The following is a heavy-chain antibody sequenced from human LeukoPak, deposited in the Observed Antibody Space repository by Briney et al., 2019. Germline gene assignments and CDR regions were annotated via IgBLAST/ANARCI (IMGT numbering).Heavy chain of an antibody. CDR2: IYYSGST. V-gene: IGHV4-59*01. CDR3: ARGKYYYGSGSRHWWFDP. Sequence: SETLSLTCTVSGGSISSYYWSWIRQPPGKGLEWIGYIYYSGSTNYNPSLKSRVTISVDTSKNQFSLKLSSVTAADTAVYYCARGKYYYGSGSRHWWFDPWGQGTLVTVSS. D-gene: IGHD3-10*01. CDR1: GGSISSYY. J-gene: IGHJ5*02.